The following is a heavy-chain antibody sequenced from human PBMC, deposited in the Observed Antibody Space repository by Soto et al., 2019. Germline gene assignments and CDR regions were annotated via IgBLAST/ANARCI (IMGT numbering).Heavy chain of an antibody. D-gene: IGHD1-1*01. CDR2: IYNGGGT. V-gene: IGHV3-53*01. J-gene: IGHJ3*02. CDR3: ARVAGNPWNNRNGFDM. Sequence: VSLRLSCSASGFTVSSNYMSWFRQAPGKGLEWVSVIYNGGGTYYADSVKGRVTLSRENSKNTLYLQMNNLRDEDTAVYYCARVAGNPWNNRNGFDMWGQGTMVTVAS. CDR1: GFTVSSNY.